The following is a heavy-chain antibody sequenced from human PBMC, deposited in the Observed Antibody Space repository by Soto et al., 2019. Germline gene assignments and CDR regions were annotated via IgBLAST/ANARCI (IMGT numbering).Heavy chain of an antibody. CDR3: ARDLHNWNGDWFDP. J-gene: IGHJ5*02. CDR2: IYYSGST. CDR1: GGSISSYY. V-gene: IGHV4-59*01. Sequence: SETLSLTCTVSGGSISSYYWSWIRQPPGKGLEWIGYIYYSGSTNYNPSLKSRVTISVDTSKNQFSLKLSSVTAADTAVYYCARDLHNWNGDWFDPWGQGTLVTVSS. D-gene: IGHD1-20*01.